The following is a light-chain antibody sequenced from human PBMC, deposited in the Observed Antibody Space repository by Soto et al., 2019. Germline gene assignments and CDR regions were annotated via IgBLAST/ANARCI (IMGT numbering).Light chain of an antibody. J-gene: IGLJ2*01. CDR1: SSDVSGFNY. V-gene: IGLV2-14*01. Sequence: QSALTQPASVPGSPGQSITISCTGTSSDVSGFNYLSWYQQHPGKAPKLMIYYVSNRPSGVSNRFSGSKSGNTASLTISGLQAEDEADYYCNSYTSSSTVVFGGGTKLTVL. CDR3: NSYTSSSTVV. CDR2: YVS.